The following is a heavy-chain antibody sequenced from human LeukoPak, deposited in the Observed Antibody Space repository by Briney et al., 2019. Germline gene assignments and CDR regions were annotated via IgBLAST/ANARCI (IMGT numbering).Heavy chain of an antibody. V-gene: IGHV3-21*01. CDR3: AVGLVVPNPEPVRY. CDR1: GFTFSSHS. J-gene: IGHJ4*02. CDR2: ISSSSSYI. D-gene: IGHD3-22*01. Sequence: PGGSLRLSCAASGFTFSSHSMNWVRQAPGKGLEWVSSISSSSSYIYYADSVKGRFTISRDNAKNSLYLQMNSLRAEDTAVYYCAVGLVVPNPEPVRYWGQGTLVTVSS.